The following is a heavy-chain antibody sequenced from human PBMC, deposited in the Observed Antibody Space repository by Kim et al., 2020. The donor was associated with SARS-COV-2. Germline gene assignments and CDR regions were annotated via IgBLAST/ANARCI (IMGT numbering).Heavy chain of an antibody. CDR1: GFTFSSYD. Sequence: GGSLRLSCVASGFTFSSYDIHWVRQATGKGLEWVSVISTTGDTYYSGSVKGRFTISRENAKNSLYLQMNNLKAGDTAVYYCARDRSTAAGLYYYGMDVWGQGTTVTVSS. CDR3: ARDRSTAAGLYYYGMDV. J-gene: IGHJ6*02. D-gene: IGHD6-13*01. CDR2: ISTTGDT. V-gene: IGHV3-13*01.